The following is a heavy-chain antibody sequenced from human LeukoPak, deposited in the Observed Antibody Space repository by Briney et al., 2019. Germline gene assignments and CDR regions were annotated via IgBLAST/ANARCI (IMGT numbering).Heavy chain of an antibody. Sequence: GGSLRLSCAASEFTFSSYSMNWVRQAPGKGLEWVSYISSSSSTIYYADSVKGRFTISRDNAKNSLYLQMNSLRAEDTAVYYCAREGSGYSSDYWGQGTLVTVSS. CDR1: EFTFSSYS. J-gene: IGHJ4*02. V-gene: IGHV3-48*04. CDR2: ISSSSSTI. CDR3: AREGSGYSSDY. D-gene: IGHD3-22*01.